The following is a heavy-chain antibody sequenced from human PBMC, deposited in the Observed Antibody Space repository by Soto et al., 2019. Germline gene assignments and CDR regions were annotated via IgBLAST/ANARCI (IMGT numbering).Heavy chain of an antibody. V-gene: IGHV3-21*01. J-gene: IGHJ6*02. CDR2: ISSSSSYI. D-gene: IGHD6-13*01. Sequence: GGSLILSCAASGFTFSSYSMNWVRQAPGKGLEWVSSISSSSSYIYYADSVKGRFTISRDNAKNSLYLQMNSLRAEDTAVYYCARDKGIAAAADYGMDVWGQGTTVTVSS. CDR3: ARDKGIAAAADYGMDV. CDR1: GFTFSSYS.